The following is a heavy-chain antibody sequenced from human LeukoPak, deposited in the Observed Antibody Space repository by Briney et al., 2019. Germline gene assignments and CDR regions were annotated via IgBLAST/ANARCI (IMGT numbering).Heavy chain of an antibody. CDR3: AGNIAAGGGY. D-gene: IGHD6-13*01. CDR1: GYTFTSYA. V-gene: IGHV1-69*04. Sequence: SVKVSCKASGYTFTSYAMHWVRQAPGQRLEWMGRIIPILGIANYAQKFQGRVTITADKSTSTAYMELSSLRSEDTAVYYCAGNIAAGGGYWGQGTLVTVSS. J-gene: IGHJ4*02. CDR2: IIPILGIA.